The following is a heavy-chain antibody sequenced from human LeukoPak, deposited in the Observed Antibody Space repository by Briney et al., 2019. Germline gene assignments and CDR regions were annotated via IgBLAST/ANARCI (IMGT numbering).Heavy chain of an antibody. Sequence: ASVKVSCKVSGYTLTELSMHWVRQAPGKGLEWMGGFDPEDGETIYAQKFQGRVTMTEDTSTDTAYMELSSLRSDDTAVYYCARDTNTPGQYCGSTSCYRGAFDIWGQGTMVTVSS. CDR2: FDPEDGET. D-gene: IGHD2-2*02. V-gene: IGHV1-24*01. CDR3: ARDTNTPGQYCGSTSCYRGAFDI. J-gene: IGHJ3*02. CDR1: GYTLTELS.